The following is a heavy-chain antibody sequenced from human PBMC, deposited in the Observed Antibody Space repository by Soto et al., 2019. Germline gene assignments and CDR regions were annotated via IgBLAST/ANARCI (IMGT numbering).Heavy chain of an antibody. D-gene: IGHD3-10*01. J-gene: IGHJ4*02. V-gene: IGHV3-23*01. CDR2: ISGSGGST. Sequence: PGGSLRLSCAASGFTFITYAINWVRQAPGKGLEWVSGISGSGGSTYYADSVKGRFTISRDNSKNTLYLQMNSLRAEDTAVYYCAKSSGSYYSTPDYWGRGTLVTVSS. CDR1: GFTFITYA. CDR3: AKSSGSYYSTPDY.